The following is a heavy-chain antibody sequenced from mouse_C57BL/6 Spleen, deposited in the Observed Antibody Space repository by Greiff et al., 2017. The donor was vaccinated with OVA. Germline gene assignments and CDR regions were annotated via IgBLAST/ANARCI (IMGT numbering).Heavy chain of an antibody. CDR2: INPSTGGT. Sequence: EVKLVESGPELVKPGASVKISCKASGYSFTGYYMNWVKQSPEKSLEWIGEINPSTGGTTYNQKFKAKATLTVDKSSSTAYMQLKSLTSEDSAVYYCARKGITTVLAYWGQGTSVTVSS. CDR1: GYSFTGYY. V-gene: IGHV1-42*01. D-gene: IGHD1-1*01. J-gene: IGHJ4*01. CDR3: ARKGITTVLAY.